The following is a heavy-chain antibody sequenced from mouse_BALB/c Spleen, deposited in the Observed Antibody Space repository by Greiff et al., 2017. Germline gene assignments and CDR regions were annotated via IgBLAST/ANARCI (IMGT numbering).Heavy chain of an antibody. CDR2: IYWDDDK. J-gene: IGHJ4*01. V-gene: IGHV8-12*01. CDR1: GFSLSTSGMG. Sequence: QVTLKESGPGILQPSQTLSLTCSFSGFSLSTSGMGVSWIRQPSGKGLEWLAHIYWDDDKRYNPSLKSRLTISKDTSSNQVFLKITSVDTADTATYYCARSRELGFYAMDYWGQGTSVTVSS. D-gene: IGHD4-1*01. CDR3: ARSRELGFYAMDY.